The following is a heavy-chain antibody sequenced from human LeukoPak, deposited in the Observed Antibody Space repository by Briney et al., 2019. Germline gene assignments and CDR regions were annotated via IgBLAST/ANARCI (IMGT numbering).Heavy chain of an antibody. V-gene: IGHV3-30*18. CDR1: GFTFSSYG. Sequence: GGSLRLSCAASGFTFSSYGMHWVRQAPGKGLEWVAVISYDGSNKYYADSGKGRFSISRDNSKNTLYLQMNSLRAEDTAVYYCAKDGWFGEFDAFDIWGQGTMVTVSS. J-gene: IGHJ3*02. CDR2: ISYDGSNK. CDR3: AKDGWFGEFDAFDI. D-gene: IGHD3-10*01.